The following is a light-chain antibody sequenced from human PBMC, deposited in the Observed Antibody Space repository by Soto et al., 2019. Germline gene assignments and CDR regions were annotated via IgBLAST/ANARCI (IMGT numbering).Light chain of an antibody. V-gene: IGLV1-36*01. Sequence: QSVLTQPPSVSEAPRQRVTISCSGSSSNIGNNAVNWYQQLPGKDPKLLIYYDDLLSSGVSDRFSGSKSGTSASLAISGLQSEDEADYYCAAWDYSLNGVVFGGGTKLTVL. CDR2: YDD. CDR3: AAWDYSLNGVV. J-gene: IGLJ2*01. CDR1: SSNIGNNA.